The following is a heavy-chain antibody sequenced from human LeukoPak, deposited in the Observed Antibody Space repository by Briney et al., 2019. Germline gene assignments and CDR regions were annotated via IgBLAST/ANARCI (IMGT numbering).Heavy chain of an antibody. CDR3: ARVLQRPFGPFDP. D-gene: IGHD3-10*01. J-gene: IGHJ5*02. V-gene: IGHV4-59*01. Sequence: SETLSLTCTVSGASISSSFWTWIRQSPGKGLEWLGYIYYTGNTNLNPSLKSRLTISLDTSKNQFSLRLSSVTAADTAVYYCARVLQRPFGPFDPWGKGTLVTVSS. CDR2: IYYTGNT. CDR1: GASISSSF.